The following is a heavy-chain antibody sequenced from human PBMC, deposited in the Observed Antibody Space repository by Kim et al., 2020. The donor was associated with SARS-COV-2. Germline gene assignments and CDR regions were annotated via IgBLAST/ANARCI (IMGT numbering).Heavy chain of an antibody. CDR1: GGPINRGHYY. CDR3: AREVWDRGFEVWFDP. CDR2: IDYTGRT. Sequence: SETLSLTCTVSGGPINRGHYYWSWIRQSPGKGLEWIGHIDYTGRTYYNPSLKTRVSMSIDTSKNEFSLKVSSVTAADTAIYYCAREVWDRGFEVWFDPWGQGTLVTVSS. D-gene: IGHD1-26*01. V-gene: IGHV4-30-4*01. J-gene: IGHJ5*02.